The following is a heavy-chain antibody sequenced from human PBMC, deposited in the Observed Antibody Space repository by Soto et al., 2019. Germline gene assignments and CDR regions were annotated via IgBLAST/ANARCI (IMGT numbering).Heavy chain of an antibody. Sequence: QITLKECGPPLVRPAQPLTLTCAFSGFFLTTTSMGVAWIRQPPGQALEWLALIYWDDDQGYSPSLKDRLTISKDTSRSLVVLTIRNMNPEDTGTYFCAHAGDYDLLSFDHWGPGTLVTVSS. J-gene: IGHJ4*02. CDR3: AHAGDYDLLSFDH. D-gene: IGHD4-17*01. CDR1: GFFLTTTSMG. CDR2: IYWDDDQ. V-gene: IGHV2-5*02.